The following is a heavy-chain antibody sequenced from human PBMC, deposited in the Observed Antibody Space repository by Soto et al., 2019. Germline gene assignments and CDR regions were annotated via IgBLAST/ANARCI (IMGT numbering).Heavy chain of an antibody. V-gene: IGHV4-31*03. J-gene: IGHJ4*02. Sequence: SETLSLTCTVSGGSISSGGYYWSWIRQHPGKGLEWIGYIYYSGSTYYNPSLKSRVTISVDTSKNQFSLKLSSVTAADTAVYYCARDLGGDYVIDYWGQGTLVTVSS. CDR3: ARDLGGDYVIDY. D-gene: IGHD4-17*01. CDR2: IYYSGST. CDR1: GGSISSGGYY.